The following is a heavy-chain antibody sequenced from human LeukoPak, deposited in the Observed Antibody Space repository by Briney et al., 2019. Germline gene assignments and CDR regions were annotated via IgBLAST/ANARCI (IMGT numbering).Heavy chain of an antibody. CDR2: ISYDGSNK. CDR1: GFTFSSYG. J-gene: IGHJ4*02. CDR3: AKDPLLD. Sequence: PGGSLRPSCAASGFTFSSYGMHWVRQAPGKGLEWVAVISYDGSNKYYADSVKGRFTISRDNSKNTLYLQMNSLRAEDTAVYYCAKDPLLDWGQGTLVTVSS. V-gene: IGHV3-30*18.